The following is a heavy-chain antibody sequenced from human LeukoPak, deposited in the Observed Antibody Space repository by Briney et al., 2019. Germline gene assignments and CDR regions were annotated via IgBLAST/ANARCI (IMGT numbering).Heavy chain of an antibody. Sequence: GGSLRLSCAASGFTFTSTSMNWVRQAPGKGLEWISYISSSSRTVHYADSVKGRFTSSIDNAKNSLYLQMNSLRDEDTAVYYCARARDGSYDYWGQGTLVTVSS. D-gene: IGHD1-26*01. CDR2: ISSSSRTV. J-gene: IGHJ4*02. V-gene: IGHV3-48*02. CDR3: ARARDGSYDY. CDR1: GFTFTSTS.